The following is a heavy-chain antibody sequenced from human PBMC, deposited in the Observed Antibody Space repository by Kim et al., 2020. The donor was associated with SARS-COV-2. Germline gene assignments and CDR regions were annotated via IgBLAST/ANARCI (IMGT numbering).Heavy chain of an antibody. J-gene: IGHJ4*02. CDR3: AIDAGFRRSGCFDY. D-gene: IGHD2-8*01. CDR2: ISWNGGSI. CDR1: GFTFDNYA. Sequence: GGSLRLSCAASGFTFDNYAMHWVRQAPGKGLEWVSGISWNGGSIGYADSVKGRFTISRDNAKNSLYLQMNSLRAEDTALYYCAIDAGFRRSGCFDYWGQGTLVAVSS. V-gene: IGHV3-9*01.